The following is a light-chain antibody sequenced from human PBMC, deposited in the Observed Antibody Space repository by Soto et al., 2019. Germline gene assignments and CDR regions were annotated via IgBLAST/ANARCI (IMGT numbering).Light chain of an antibody. J-gene: IGKJ3*01. CDR3: HQYGSPPFT. CDR2: GAF. CDR1: QGVSANS. V-gene: IGKV3-20*01. Sequence: EIVLTQSPGTLSLSPGDRATLSCRASQGVSANSLAWYQHKVGQAPRLLIYGAFSKATGIPDRFSGNGSETDFTITSIRLEPEDFAVYFCHQYGSPPFTFGPGTKVDIK.